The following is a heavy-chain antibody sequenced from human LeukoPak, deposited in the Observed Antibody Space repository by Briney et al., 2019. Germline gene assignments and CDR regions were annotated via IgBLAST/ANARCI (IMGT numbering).Heavy chain of an antibody. J-gene: IGHJ6*02. Sequence: SETLSLTCTVSGGSISSSTYYWGWIRQPPGKGLEWIASMYYIGSTYYNPSLKSRVTISQDTSKNQFSLKLDSVSAADTAVYYCARVRYYGMDVWGQGTTVTVSS. V-gene: IGHV4-39*07. CDR3: ARVRYYGMDV. D-gene: IGHD3-10*01. CDR1: GGSISSSTYY. CDR2: MYYIGST.